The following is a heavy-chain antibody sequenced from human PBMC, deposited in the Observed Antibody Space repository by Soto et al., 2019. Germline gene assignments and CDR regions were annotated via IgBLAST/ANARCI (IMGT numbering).Heavy chain of an antibody. D-gene: IGHD3-3*01. J-gene: IGHJ4*02. V-gene: IGHV1-69*13. CDR3: ARARQYYDFWSGSDSSGYYYFDY. Sequence: ASVKVSCKASGGTFSSYAISWVRQAPGQGLEWMGGIIPIFGTANYAQKFQGRVTITADESTSTAYMELSSLRSEDTAVYYCARARQYYDFWSGSDSSGYYYFDYWGQGTLVTVSS. CDR2: IIPIFGTA. CDR1: GGTFSSYA.